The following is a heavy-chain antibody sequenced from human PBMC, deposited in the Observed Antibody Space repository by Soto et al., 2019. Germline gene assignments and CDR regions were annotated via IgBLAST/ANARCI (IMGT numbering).Heavy chain of an antibody. Sequence: SQTLSLTCAISGDSVSSNSAAWNWIRQSPSRGLEWLGRTSYRSKWDHDYAVSVKSRININADTSKNQFALQLNSVTPEDTAVYYCARGKVWDDILTGYYPYYYYYGMDVWGQGTTVTVSS. D-gene: IGHD3-9*01. V-gene: IGHV6-1*01. J-gene: IGHJ6*02. CDR1: GDSVSSNSAA. CDR2: TSYRSKWDH. CDR3: ARGKVWDDILTGYYPYYYYYGMDV.